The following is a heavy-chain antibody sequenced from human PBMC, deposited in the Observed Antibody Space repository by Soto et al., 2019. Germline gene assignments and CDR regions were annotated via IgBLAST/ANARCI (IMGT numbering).Heavy chain of an antibody. CDR2: ISESGST. J-gene: IGHJ4*02. CDR3: ARGSGIVALPGELEDVNYDF. V-gene: IGHV4-34*01. D-gene: IGHD1-1*01. CDR1: GQSFSGHS. Sequence: QVQLQQWGAGLVKPSETLSLSCAVYGQSFSGHSWAWIRQPPGKGLEGIGEISESGSTYYNPSLRSRVTISTATSKNQFSLKLNSVTAADTAAYFCARGSGIVALPGELEDVNYDFWGQGTLVNVSS.